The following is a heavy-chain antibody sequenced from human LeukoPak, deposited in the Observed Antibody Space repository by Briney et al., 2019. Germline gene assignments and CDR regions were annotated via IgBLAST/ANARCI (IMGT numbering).Heavy chain of an antibody. CDR2: IYYSGST. CDR3: ARVLMVRGVIPQLRDAFDI. J-gene: IGHJ3*02. CDR1: GGSISSYY. V-gene: IGHV4-59*01. D-gene: IGHD3-10*01. Sequence: PSETLSLTCTVSGGSISSYYWSWIRQPPGKGLEWIGYIYYSGSTNYNPSLKSRVTISVDTSKNQFSLKLSSVTAADTAVYYCARVLMVRGVIPQLRDAFDIWGQGTMVTVSS.